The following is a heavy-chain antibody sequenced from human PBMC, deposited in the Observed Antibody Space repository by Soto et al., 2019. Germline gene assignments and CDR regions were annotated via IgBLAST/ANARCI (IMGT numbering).Heavy chain of an antibody. CDR1: GGSISSGGYY. CDR2: IYYSGST. J-gene: IGHJ6*02. V-gene: IGHV4-31*03. CDR3: ARNPLYYDFWSGYYPNDYYYYGMDV. Sequence: SETLSLTCTVSGGSISSGGYYWSWIRQHPGKGLEWIGYIYYSGSTYYNPSLKSRVTISVDTSKNQFSLKLSSVTAADTAVYYCARNPLYYDFWSGYYPNDYYYYGMDVWGQGTTVTVSS. D-gene: IGHD3-3*01.